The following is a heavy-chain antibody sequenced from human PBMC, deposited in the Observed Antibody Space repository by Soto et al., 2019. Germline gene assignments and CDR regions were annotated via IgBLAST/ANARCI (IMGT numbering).Heavy chain of an antibody. CDR1: GFTFNDYW. CDR2: INTDGSST. CDR3: AGGGPSNYGPRGRGAVDY. D-gene: IGHD4-17*01. V-gene: IGHV3-74*01. J-gene: IGHJ4*02. Sequence: EVQLVESGGGLVQPGGSLRLSCEASGFTFNDYWMHWVRQVPGKGLVWVSRINTDGSSTSYADSVKGRFTISRDNAKKGVSREMTIPRPEGSAVFSGAGGGPSNYGPRGRGAVDYWGQGALVPFSS.